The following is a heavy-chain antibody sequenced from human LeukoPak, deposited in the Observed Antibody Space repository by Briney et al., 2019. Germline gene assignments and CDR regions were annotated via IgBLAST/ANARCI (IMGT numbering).Heavy chain of an antibody. CDR1: GYSFTSYW. CDR2: IYPGDSGT. Sequence: GESLKISCKGSGYSFTSYWIGWVRQMPGKGLEWMGIIYPGDSGTRYSPSFQGQVTISADKSISTAYLQWSSLKASDTAMYYCARLVYLIDYDSQFGYFDYWGQGTLVTVSS. V-gene: IGHV5-51*01. J-gene: IGHJ4*02. CDR3: ARLVYLIDYDSQFGYFDY. D-gene: IGHD3-22*01.